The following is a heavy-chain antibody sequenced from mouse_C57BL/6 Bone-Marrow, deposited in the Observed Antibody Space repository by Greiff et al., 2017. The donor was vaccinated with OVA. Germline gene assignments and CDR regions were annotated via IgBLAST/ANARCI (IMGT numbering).Heavy chain of an antibody. V-gene: IGHV1-50*01. Sequence: QVQLQQPGAELVKPGASVKLSCKASGYTFTSYWMQWVKQRPGQGLEWIGELDPSDSYTNYNQKFKGKATLTVDTSSRTAYMQLSSLTYEDSAVDYDAGDLLWYPFAYWGKGPLVTVS. CDR2: LDPSDSYT. CDR1: GYTFTSYW. D-gene: IGHD2-1*01. CDR3: AGDLLWYPFAY. J-gene: IGHJ3*01.